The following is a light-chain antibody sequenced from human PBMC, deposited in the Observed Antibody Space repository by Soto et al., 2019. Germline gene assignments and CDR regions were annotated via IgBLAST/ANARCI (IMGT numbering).Light chain of an antibody. CDR3: LQDHIYPWT. J-gene: IGKJ1*01. CDR2: AAS. CDR1: QDIRNS. V-gene: IGKV1-6*01. Sequence: AVQMTQSPSSLSASVGDRVTITCRASQDIRNSLGWYQQKPGKAPELLIYAASSLQSGVPSRFSGSASGTDFTLTISSLQPEDFATYYCLQDHIYPWTFGQGTKVEI.